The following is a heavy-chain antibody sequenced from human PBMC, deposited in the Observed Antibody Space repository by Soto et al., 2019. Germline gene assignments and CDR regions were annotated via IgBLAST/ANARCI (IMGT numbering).Heavy chain of an antibody. CDR3: ARDRGGYYYEYDFDI. CDR2: INSDGSST. J-gene: IGHJ3*02. V-gene: IGHV3-74*01. CDR1: GFTFSGYW. D-gene: IGHD3-22*01. Sequence: EVQLVESGGGLVQPGGSLRLSCAASGFTFSGYWMHWVRQAPGKGLVWVSRINSDGSSTSYADSVKGRFTMSRDNAKNTLYPQMNTLRAEDTAVYYCARDRGGYYYEYDFDIWGQGTMVTVSS.